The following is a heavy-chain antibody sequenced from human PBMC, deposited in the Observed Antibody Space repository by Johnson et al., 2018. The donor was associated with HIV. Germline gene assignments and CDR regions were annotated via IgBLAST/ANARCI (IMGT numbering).Heavy chain of an antibody. J-gene: IGHJ3*01. CDR2: ISTSGGTL. V-gene: IGHV3-11*04. Sequence: QVQLVESGGGLVKAGGSLRLSCAASGFIFNDYYMSWIRQAPGKGLELLSYISTSGGTLYYADSVKDRFTISRDNSKNTLYLQMNSLRVEDTAVYYCARGVTGYSYGTWGQGTMVTVSS. D-gene: IGHD5-18*01. CDR1: GFIFNDYY. CDR3: ARGVTGYSYGT.